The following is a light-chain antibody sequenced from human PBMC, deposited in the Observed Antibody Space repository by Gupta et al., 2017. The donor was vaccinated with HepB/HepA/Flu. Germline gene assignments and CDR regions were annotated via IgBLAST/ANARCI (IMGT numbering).Light chain of an antibody. CDR2: NDR. Sequence: SYIVTQPPSVSVAPGKTATITCGGNNIGSKNVHWYQQKPGQAPVLVVFNDRDRPSGIPERFSGSNSGTTATLTISRVEAGDEADYFCQVWVISSDVVLFGGGTKLTVL. CDR3: QVWVISSDVVL. J-gene: IGLJ2*01. V-gene: IGLV3-21*03. CDR1: NIGSKN.